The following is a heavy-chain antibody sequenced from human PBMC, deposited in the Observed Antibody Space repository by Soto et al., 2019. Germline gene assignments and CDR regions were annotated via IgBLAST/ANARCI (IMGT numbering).Heavy chain of an antibody. D-gene: IGHD5-12*01. Sequence: GGSLRLSCAASGFTFSSYAMSWVRQAPGKGLEWVSAISGSGGSTYYADSVKGRFTISRGNSKNTLYLQMNSLRAEDTAVYYCAKEKGGNGYDFPAFDYWGQGTLVTVSS. V-gene: IGHV3-23*01. CDR3: AKEKGGNGYDFPAFDY. CDR2: ISGSGGST. J-gene: IGHJ4*02. CDR1: GFTFSSYA.